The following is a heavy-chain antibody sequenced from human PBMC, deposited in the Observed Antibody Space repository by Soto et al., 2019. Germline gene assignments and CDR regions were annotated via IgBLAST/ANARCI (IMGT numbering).Heavy chain of an antibody. D-gene: IGHD2-8*01. Sequence: PGGSLRLSCAASGFSFSAYAMNWVRQAPGKGLQWVSGLVGSGADKNYADSVRGRFTVSRDNSKNTLYLQMNSLRDEDTAVYYCAKDRIAKNGVWEAFDRCGRGKKVTVAS. CDR1: GFSFSAYA. CDR2: LVGSGADK. J-gene: IGHJ3*02. CDR3: AKDRIAKNGVWEAFDR. V-gene: IGHV3-23*01.